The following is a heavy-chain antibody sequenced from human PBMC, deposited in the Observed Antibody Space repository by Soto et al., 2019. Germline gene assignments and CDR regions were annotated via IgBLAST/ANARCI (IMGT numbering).Heavy chain of an antibody. CDR3: TREDWNDGRTVYFDY. D-gene: IGHD1-1*01. CDR2: FYNSGST. V-gene: IGHV4-61*03. J-gene: IGHJ4*02. CDR1: GGSISSGGYY. Sequence: PSETLSLTCTVSGGSISSGGYYWSWIRQHPGRALEYIGAFYNSGSTNYNPSLKSRVTISRDDSKSIAYLQMNSLKTEDTAVYYCTREDWNDGRTVYFDYWGQGTLVTVSS.